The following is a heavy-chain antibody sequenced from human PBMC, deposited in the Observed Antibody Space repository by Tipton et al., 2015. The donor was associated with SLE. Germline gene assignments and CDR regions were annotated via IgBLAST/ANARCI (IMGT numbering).Heavy chain of an antibody. CDR2: IYYSGSA. V-gene: IGHV4-59*08. D-gene: IGHD3-3*01. Sequence: TLSLTCTVSGGSISSYLWSWIRQPPGKGPEWIGYIYYSGSADYNPSLKSRVTISVDTSKNQFSLKLSSVTAADTAVYYCARSFWSGYRLDYWGQGTLVTVSS. J-gene: IGHJ4*02. CDR3: ARSFWSGYRLDY. CDR1: GGSISSYL.